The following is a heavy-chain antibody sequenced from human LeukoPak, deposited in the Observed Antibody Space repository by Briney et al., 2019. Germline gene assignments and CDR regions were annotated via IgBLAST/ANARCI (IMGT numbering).Heavy chain of an antibody. Sequence: GASVKVSCKASGYTFTSYDINWVRQATGQGLEWMGWMNPNSGNTGYAQKFRGRVTMTRNTSISTAYMELSSLRSEDTAVYYCARGWLAETTVVTPYNYWGQGTLVTVSS. CDR1: GYTFTSYD. D-gene: IGHD4-23*01. J-gene: IGHJ4*02. CDR2: MNPNSGNT. V-gene: IGHV1-8*01. CDR3: ARGWLAETTVVTPYNY.